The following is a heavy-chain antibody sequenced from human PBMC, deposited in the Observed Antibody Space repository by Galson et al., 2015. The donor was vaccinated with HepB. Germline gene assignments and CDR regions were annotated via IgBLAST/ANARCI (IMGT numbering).Heavy chain of an antibody. V-gene: IGHV3-48*03. J-gene: IGHJ4*01. Sequence: SLRLSCAASGFIFSDYEMHWVRRAPGKGLEWISYISGSGTTTYYADSVEGRFTVSRDSAKNSLYLQMNSLRAEDTAVYYCARDGIEYGSGSYYYYFDYWGQGILVTVSS. CDR1: GFIFSDYE. D-gene: IGHD3-10*01. CDR3: ARDGIEYGSGSYYYYFDY. CDR2: ISGSGTTT.